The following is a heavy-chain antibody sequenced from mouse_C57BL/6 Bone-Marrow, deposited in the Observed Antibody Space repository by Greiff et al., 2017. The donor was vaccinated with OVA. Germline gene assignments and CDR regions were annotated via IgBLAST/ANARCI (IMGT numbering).Heavy chain of an antibody. CDR2: ISYDGSN. J-gene: IGHJ4*01. Sequence: ESGPGLVKPSQSLSLTCSVTGYSITSGYYWNWIRQFPGNKLEWMGYISYDGSNNYNPSLKNRISITRDTSKNQFFLKLNSVTTEDTATYYCARGDYDGYAMDYWGQGTSVTVSS. CDR3: ARGDYDGYAMDY. D-gene: IGHD2-4*01. V-gene: IGHV3-6*01. CDR1: GYSITSGYY.